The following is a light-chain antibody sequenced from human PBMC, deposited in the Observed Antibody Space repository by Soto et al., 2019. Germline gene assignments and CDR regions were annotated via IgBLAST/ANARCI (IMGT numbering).Light chain of an antibody. J-gene: IGKJ3*01. CDR1: QSVSSSF. V-gene: IGKV3-20*01. CDR3: QPYGTSSPFT. Sequence: EIVLTQSPGTLSLSPGERATLSCRASQSVSSSFLAWYQQKPGQAPRLLMYGASSRATGIPDRFSGSGSETEFTLTISRLEPEDFAVYHCQPYGTSSPFTFVLGTQVDIK. CDR2: GAS.